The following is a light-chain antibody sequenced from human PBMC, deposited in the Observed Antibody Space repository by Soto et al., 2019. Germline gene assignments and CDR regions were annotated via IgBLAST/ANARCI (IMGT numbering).Light chain of an antibody. CDR1: SSDVGYYNY. CDR2: EVR. V-gene: IGLV2-14*01. Sequence: QSVLTQPASVSGSPGQSITISCTGTSSDVGYYNYVSWYQQHPGKAPKVLIYEVRNRPSGASSRFSGSKSGNTAFLTISGLQPEDEADYYCSSYTRSSAVVFGGGTKLTVL. CDR3: SSYTRSSAVV. J-gene: IGLJ2*01.